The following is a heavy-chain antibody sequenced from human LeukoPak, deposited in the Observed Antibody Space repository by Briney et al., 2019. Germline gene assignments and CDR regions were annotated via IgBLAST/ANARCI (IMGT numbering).Heavy chain of an antibody. V-gene: IGHV3-7*01. CDR1: EFTFNSYW. D-gene: IGHD4-17*01. Sequence: PGGSLRLSCAASEFTFNSYWMSWVRQAPGKGLEWVANIKQDGGQIYYLDSVKGRFTVSRDNAKNSLYLQMNSLRAEDTAVYYCGRLGARQMLEYWGQGTLVTVSS. CDR2: IKQDGGQI. CDR3: GRLGARQMLEY. J-gene: IGHJ4*02.